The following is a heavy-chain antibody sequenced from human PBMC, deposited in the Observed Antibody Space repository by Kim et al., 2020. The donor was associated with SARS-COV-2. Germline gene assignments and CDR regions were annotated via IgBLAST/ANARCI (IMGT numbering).Heavy chain of an antibody. V-gene: IGHV6-1*01. D-gene: IGHD3-9*01. Sequence: SQTLSLTCAISGDSVSSNSAAWNWIRQSPSRGLEWLGRTYYRSKWYNDYAVSVKSRITINPDTSKNQFSLQLNSVTPEDTAVYYCARQPYYYDILTGYTGYYGMDVWGQGTTVTVSS. CDR3: ARQPYYYDILTGYTGYYGMDV. CDR2: TYYRSKWYN. CDR1: GDSVSSNSAA. J-gene: IGHJ6*02.